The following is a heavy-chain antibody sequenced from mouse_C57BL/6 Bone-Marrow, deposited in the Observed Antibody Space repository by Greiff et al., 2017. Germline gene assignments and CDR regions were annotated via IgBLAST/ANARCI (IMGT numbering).Heavy chain of an antibody. CDR3: ARPIYDGYSYFDY. J-gene: IGHJ2*01. Sequence: QVQLKQSGAELVRPGTSVKVSCKASGYAFTNYLIEWVKQRPGQGLEWIGVINPGSGGTNYNEKFKGKATLTADKSSSTAYMQLSSLTSEDSAVYFCARPIYDGYSYFDYWGQGTTLTVSS. CDR2: INPGSGGT. D-gene: IGHD2-3*01. V-gene: IGHV1-54*01. CDR1: GYAFTNYL.